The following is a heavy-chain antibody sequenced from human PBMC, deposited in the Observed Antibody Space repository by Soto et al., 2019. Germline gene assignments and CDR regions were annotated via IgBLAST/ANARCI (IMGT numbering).Heavy chain of an antibody. D-gene: IGHD5-18*01. CDR2: INPSGGST. Sequence: GASVKVSCKASGYTFTSYYMHWVRQAPGQGLEWMGIINPSGGSTSYAQKFQGRATMTRDTSTSTVYMELSSLRSEDTAVYYCARDRDTAMEYYYYYGMDVWGQGTTVTVSS. J-gene: IGHJ6*02. CDR1: GYTFTSYY. CDR3: ARDRDTAMEYYYYYGMDV. V-gene: IGHV1-46*01.